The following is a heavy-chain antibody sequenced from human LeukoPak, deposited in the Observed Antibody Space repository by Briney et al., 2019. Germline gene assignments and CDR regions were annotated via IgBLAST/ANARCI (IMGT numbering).Heavy chain of an antibody. CDR2: FDSEDGET. V-gene: IGHV1-24*01. J-gene: IGHJ5*02. D-gene: IGHD5-18*01. Sequence: ASVKVSCKVSGDTLTELSMHWVRQAPGKGLEWMGGFDSEDGETIYAQKFQGRVTMTRDTSTSTVYMELSSLRSEDTAVYYCARDEYGVRGYSYGSSWFDPWGQGTLVTVSS. CDR3: ARDEYGVRGYSYGSSWFDP. CDR1: GDTLTELS.